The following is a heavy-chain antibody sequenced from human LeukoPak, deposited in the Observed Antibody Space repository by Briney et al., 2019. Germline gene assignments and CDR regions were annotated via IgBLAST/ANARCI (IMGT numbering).Heavy chain of an antibody. Sequence: GGSLRLSCAASGFTFSSYSMNRVRQAPGKGLEWVSSISSSRSYIYYADSVKGRFTISRDNAKNSLYLQMNSLRAEDTAVYYCARAKPAAGSFDYWGQGTLVTVSS. CDR3: ARAKPAAGSFDY. J-gene: IGHJ4*02. CDR1: GFTFSSYS. D-gene: IGHD2-2*01. CDR2: ISSSRSYI. V-gene: IGHV3-21*01.